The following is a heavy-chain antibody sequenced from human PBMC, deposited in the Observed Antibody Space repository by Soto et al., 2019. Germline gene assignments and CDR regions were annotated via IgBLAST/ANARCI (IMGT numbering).Heavy chain of an antibody. CDR3: GRSSSGLLFDY. V-gene: IGHV1-3*01. CDR1: GYTFTSYA. D-gene: IGHD3-22*01. Sequence: GASVNVSCKTSGYTFTSYAMHWVRQAPGQRLEWMGWINAGNGNTKYSQKFQGRVTITRDTSASTAYMELSSLRSEDTAVYYCGRSSSGLLFDYWGQGTLVTVSS. J-gene: IGHJ4*02. CDR2: INAGNGNT.